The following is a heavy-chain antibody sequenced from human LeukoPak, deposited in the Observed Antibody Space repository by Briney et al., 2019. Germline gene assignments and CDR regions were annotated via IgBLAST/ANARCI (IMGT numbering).Heavy chain of an antibody. D-gene: IGHD2-8*01. CDR3: ARVQGHPPNGLDV. V-gene: IGHV3-74*01. J-gene: IGHJ3*01. CDR2: IASDASST. CDR1: GFTFSSYW. Sequence: GGSLRLSCAASGFTFSSYWMNWVRQAPGKGLVWVSRIASDASSTSYADSVKGRFTISRDNAKNTLYLQMNSLRAEDTAVYYCARVQGHPPNGLDVWGQGTMVTVSS.